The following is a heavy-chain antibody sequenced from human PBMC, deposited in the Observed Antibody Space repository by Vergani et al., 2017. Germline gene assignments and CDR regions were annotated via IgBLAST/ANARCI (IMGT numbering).Heavy chain of an antibody. CDR3: ARDDIAVAGPHYYYYMDV. CDR2: IYYSGST. CDR1: GGSISSSSYY. V-gene: IGHV4-61*05. Sequence: QLQLQESGPGLVKPSETLSLTCTVSGGSISSSSYYWGWVRQAPGKGLEWIGYIYYSGSTNYNPSLKSRVTISVDTSKNQFSLKLSSVTAADTAVYYCARDDIAVAGPHYYYYMDVWGKGTTVTVSS. J-gene: IGHJ6*03. D-gene: IGHD6-19*01.